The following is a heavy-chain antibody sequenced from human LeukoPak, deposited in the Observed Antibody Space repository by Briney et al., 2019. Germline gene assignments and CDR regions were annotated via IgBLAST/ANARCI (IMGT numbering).Heavy chain of an antibody. CDR1: GFTFSSYG. CDR2: ISYDGSNK. V-gene: IGHV3-30*18. J-gene: IGHJ6*02. CDR3: AKGGSYYYYYGMDV. D-gene: IGHD1-26*01. Sequence: GGSLRLSCAASGFTFSSYGMHWVRQAPGKGLEWVAVISYDGSNKYYADSVKGRFTISRDNSKNTLYLQMNSLRAEDTAVYYCAKGGSYYYYYGMDVWGQGTTVTVSS.